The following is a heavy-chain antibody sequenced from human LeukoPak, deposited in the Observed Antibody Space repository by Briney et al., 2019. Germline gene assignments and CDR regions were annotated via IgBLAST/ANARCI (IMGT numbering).Heavy chain of an antibody. D-gene: IGHD2-2*01. V-gene: IGHV1-69*01. CDR3: ARDPAIVVVPAATYYYYGMDV. CDR1: GGTFSSYA. Sequence: GSSVKVSCKASGGTFSSYAISWVRQAPEQGLEWMGGIIPIFGTANYAQKFQGRVTITADESTSTAYMELSSLRSEDTAVYYCARDPAIVVVPAATYYYYGMDVWGKGTTVTVSS. CDR2: IIPIFGTA. J-gene: IGHJ6*04.